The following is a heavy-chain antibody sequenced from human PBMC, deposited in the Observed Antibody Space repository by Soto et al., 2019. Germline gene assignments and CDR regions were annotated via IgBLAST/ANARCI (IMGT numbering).Heavy chain of an antibody. J-gene: IGHJ4*02. CDR2: IYWDDDT. CDR1: GFSLSATGAG. CDR3: AHCGPEGSFDS. V-gene: IGHV2-5*02. Sequence: QITLKESGPTLVIPTQTLTLTCTFSGFSLSATGAGLAWIRQPPGKALAWLALIYWDDDTFYSQSLKTRLTITKDTSKTQVVLTMTNLDPVDTATYYCAHCGPEGSFDSWGQGTLVTVSS.